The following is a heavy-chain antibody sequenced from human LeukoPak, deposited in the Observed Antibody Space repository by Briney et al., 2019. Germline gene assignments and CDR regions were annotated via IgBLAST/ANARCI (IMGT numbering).Heavy chain of an antibody. CDR3: AKGLEYYYSGMDV. J-gene: IGHJ6*02. Sequence: PGGSLRLSCAASGFTVSSNYMSWVRQAPGEGLEWVAVISFDGSNKYYADSVKGRFTISRDKSKNTVYLQMNSLRAEDTAVYYCAKGLEYYYSGMDVWARGTTVTVSS. CDR1: GFTVSSNY. CDR2: ISFDGSNK. V-gene: IGHV3-30*18.